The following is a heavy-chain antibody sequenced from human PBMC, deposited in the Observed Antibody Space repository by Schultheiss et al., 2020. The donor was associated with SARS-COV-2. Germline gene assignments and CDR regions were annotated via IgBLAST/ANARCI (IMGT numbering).Heavy chain of an antibody. Sequence: GGSLRLSCAASGFTFSSYGMHWVRQAPGKGLEWVAVISYDGSNKYYADSVKGRFTISRDNSKNTLYLQMNSLRVEDTAVYYCASLGRTGDADYWGQGTLVTVSS. V-gene: IGHV3-30*03. CDR2: ISYDGSNK. CDR1: GFTFSSYG. D-gene: IGHD7-27*01. J-gene: IGHJ4*02. CDR3: ASLGRTGDADY.